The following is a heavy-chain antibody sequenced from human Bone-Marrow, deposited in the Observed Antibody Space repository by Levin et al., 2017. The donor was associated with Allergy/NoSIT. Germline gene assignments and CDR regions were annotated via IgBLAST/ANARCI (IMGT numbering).Heavy chain of an antibody. J-gene: IGHJ5*02. CDR2: IYTILST. V-gene: IGHV4-4*07. Sequence: LSLPPPPPGPPIPLSSFLFIRQPALTGLDFIGRIYTILSTNYNPSLKIRVTMSLAPSKNQFSLKLSSVTAADTSVYYCARDHRLRGNYDKGEWFDPWGQGTMVTVSS. D-gene: IGHD1-7*01. CDR1: GPPIPLSS. CDR3: ARDHRLRGNYDKGEWFDP.